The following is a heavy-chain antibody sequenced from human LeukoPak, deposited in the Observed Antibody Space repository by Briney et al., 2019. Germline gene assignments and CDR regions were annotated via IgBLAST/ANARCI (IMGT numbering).Heavy chain of an antibody. V-gene: IGHV4-59*08. Sequence: SETLSLTCTVSGGSMSSYYWSWIRQPPGKGLEWVGYIYYSGSTNYNPSLKSRVTISVDTSKNQFSLKLSSVTAADTAVYYCATTYYDILTGSTDAFDIWGQGAMVTVSS. J-gene: IGHJ3*02. D-gene: IGHD3-9*01. CDR1: GGSMSSYY. CDR2: IYYSGST. CDR3: ATTYYDILTGSTDAFDI.